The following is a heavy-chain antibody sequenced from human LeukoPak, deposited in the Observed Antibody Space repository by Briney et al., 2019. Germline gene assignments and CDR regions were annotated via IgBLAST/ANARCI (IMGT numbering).Heavy chain of an antibody. D-gene: IGHD4-17*01. CDR2: MYNSGST. CDR3: ARGIESYGDYGY. Sequence: SETLSLTCSVSGDSVSRSDSYWDWIRQPPGKGLEWIAYMYNSGSTNYNPSLKGRVTISIDTSKNQFSLKLSSLTAADTAIYYCARGIESYGDYGYWGQGILVTVSS. CDR1: GDSVSRSDSY. J-gene: IGHJ4*02. V-gene: IGHV4-61*08.